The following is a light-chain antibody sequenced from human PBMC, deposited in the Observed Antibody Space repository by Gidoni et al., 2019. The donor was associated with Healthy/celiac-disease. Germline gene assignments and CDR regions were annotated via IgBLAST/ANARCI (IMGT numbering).Light chain of an antibody. CDR1: QSLLHSNGYSY. V-gene: IGKV2-28*01. CDR3: MQALQTPLT. CDR2: WGS. J-gene: IGKJ4*01. Sequence: DIVMTQSPLSMPVTPGEPASISCRTSQSLLHSNGYSYLDWYLQKPGQSPQLLIYWGSNRAAGGPDRCSGSGSGTDFTLKISRGEAEDVGVYYCMQALQTPLTFGGGTKVEIK.